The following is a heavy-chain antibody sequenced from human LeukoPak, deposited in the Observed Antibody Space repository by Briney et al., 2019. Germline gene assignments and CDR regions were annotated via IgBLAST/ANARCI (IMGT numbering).Heavy chain of an antibody. D-gene: IGHD3-16*01. CDR3: ANPPLNSNAFG. CDR2: ISGSAGST. Sequence: GGSLRLSCAASGFTFSSYAMSWVRQAPGKGLEWVSAISGSAGSTYYADSVKGRFTISRDNSKNTLFLQMNSLRAEDTAVYYCANPPLNSNAFGWGQGTLVTVSS. CDR1: GFTFSSYA. J-gene: IGHJ4*02. V-gene: IGHV3-23*01.